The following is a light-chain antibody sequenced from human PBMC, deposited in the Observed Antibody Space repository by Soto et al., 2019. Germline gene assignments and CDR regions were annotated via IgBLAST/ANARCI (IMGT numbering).Light chain of an antibody. CDR2: DAS. CDR3: QHYYSY. V-gene: IGKV1-5*01. Sequence: EIQMNQYPSTLCSSLGERFTITCRASQSISAWLAWYQQKQGKATNLLISDASNLDRGVPSMFAGGGSLTEFTLTISSLQLYDFSTHYYQHYYSYFGGGTKVDI. J-gene: IGKJ4*01. CDR1: QSISAW.